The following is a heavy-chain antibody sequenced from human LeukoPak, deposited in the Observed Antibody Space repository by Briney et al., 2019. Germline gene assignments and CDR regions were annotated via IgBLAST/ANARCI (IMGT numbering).Heavy chain of an antibody. V-gene: IGHV3-7*01. J-gene: IGHJ4*02. CDR3: ACPPPGWGTGFDY. CDR1: GFTFSRYW. Sequence: GGSLRLSCAASGFTFSRYWMSWVRQAPGKGLEWVTNINEDGSEKNYVDSVKGRFTVSRDNAKESLYLQMDSLRVEDTAVYYCACPPPGWGTGFDYWGQGTLVTVSS. CDR2: INEDGSEK. D-gene: IGHD1-14*01.